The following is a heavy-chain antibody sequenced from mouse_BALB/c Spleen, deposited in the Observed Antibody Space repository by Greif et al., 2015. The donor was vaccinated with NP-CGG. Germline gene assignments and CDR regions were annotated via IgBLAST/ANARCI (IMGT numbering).Heavy chain of an antibody. Sequence: VHVKQSGAELVKPGASVKLSCTASGFNIKDTYMHWVKQRPEQGLEWIGRIDPANGNTKYDPKFQGKATITADTSSXTAYLQLSSLTSEDTAVYYCARESYYGYDGFAYWGQGTLVTVSA. J-gene: IGHJ3*01. CDR3: ARESYYGYDGFAY. CDR1: GFNIKDTY. CDR2: IDPANGNT. D-gene: IGHD2-2*01. V-gene: IGHV14-3*02.